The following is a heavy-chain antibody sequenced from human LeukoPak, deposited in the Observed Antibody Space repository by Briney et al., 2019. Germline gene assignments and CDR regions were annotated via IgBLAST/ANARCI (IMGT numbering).Heavy chain of an antibody. CDR1: GGSFSGYY. J-gene: IGHJ3*02. CDR3: ARLSAFDI. V-gene: IGHV4-34*01. CDR2: IYYSGST. Sequence: PSETLSLTCAVYGGSFSGYYWSWIRQPPGKGLEWIGSIYYSGSTYYNPSLKSRVTISVDTSKNQFSLKLSSVTAADTAVYYCARLSAFDIWGQGTMVTVSS.